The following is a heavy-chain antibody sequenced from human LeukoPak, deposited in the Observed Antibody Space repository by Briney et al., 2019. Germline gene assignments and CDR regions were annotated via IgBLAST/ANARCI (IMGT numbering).Heavy chain of an antibody. V-gene: IGHV3-23*01. CDR3: AEDPITMIVVVTAYFDY. Sequence: PSETPSLTCTVSGGSISSGGYYWSWVRQAPGKGLEWVSAISGSGGSTYYADSVKGRFTISRDNSKNTLYLQMNSLRAEDTAVYYCAEDPITMIVVVTAYFDYWGQGTLVTVSS. J-gene: IGHJ4*02. CDR2: ISGSGGST. CDR1: GGSISSGGYY. D-gene: IGHD3-22*01.